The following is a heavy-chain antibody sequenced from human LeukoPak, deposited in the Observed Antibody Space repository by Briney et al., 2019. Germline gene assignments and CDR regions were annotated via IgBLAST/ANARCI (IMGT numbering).Heavy chain of an antibody. CDR1: GGSFSGYY. CDR2: IYYSGST. D-gene: IGHD4-17*01. J-gene: IGHJ3*02. CDR3: ARDSTSYGHDAFGI. Sequence: PSETLSLTCAVYGGSFSGYYWSWIRQPPGKGLEWIGYIYYSGSTNYNPSLKSRVTISVDTSKNQFSLKLSSVTAADTAVYYCARDSTSYGHDAFGIWGQGTMVTVSS. V-gene: IGHV4-59*01.